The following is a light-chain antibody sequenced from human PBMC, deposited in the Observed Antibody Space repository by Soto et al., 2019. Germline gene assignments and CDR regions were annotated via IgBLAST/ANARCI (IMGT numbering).Light chain of an antibody. Sequence: QSALTQPRSVSGSPGQSVTISCTGTSSDVGGYNYVSWYQQHPGKAPKLMIYDVSKRPSGVPDRLSGSTSGNTASLTISGLQAEDEADYYCCSYAGSYTYVFGPGTKLTVL. CDR3: CSYAGSYTYV. CDR2: DVS. J-gene: IGLJ1*01. CDR1: SSDVGGYNY. V-gene: IGLV2-11*01.